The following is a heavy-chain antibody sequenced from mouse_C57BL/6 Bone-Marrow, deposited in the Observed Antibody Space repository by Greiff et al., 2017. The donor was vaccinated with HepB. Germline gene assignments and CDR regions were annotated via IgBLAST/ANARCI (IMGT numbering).Heavy chain of an antibody. J-gene: IGHJ4*01. CDR3: ARHNGYFYYAMDY. CDR1: GFSLTSYG. V-gene: IGHV2-6-1*01. CDR2: IWSDGST. Sequence: VQLQQSGPGLVAPSQSLSITCTVSGFSLTSYGVHWVRQPPGKGLEWLVVIWSDGSTTYNSALKSRLSISKDNSKSQVFLKMNSLQTDDTAMYYCARHNGYFYYAMDYWGQGTSVTGSS. D-gene: IGHD2-3*01.